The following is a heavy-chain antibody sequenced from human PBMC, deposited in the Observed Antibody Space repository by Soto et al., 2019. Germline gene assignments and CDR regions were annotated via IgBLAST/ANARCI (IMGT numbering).Heavy chain of an antibody. CDR2: INPNSGGT. Sequence: ASVKVSCKASGYTFTGYYMHWVRQAPGQGLEWMGWINPNSGGTNYAQKFQGWVTMTRDTSISTAYMELSRLRSDDTAVYYCARSVAAGTSPSYYYYGMDVWGQGTTVTVSS. D-gene: IGHD6-13*01. CDR3: ARSVAAGTSPSYYYYGMDV. J-gene: IGHJ6*02. V-gene: IGHV1-2*04. CDR1: GYTFTGYY.